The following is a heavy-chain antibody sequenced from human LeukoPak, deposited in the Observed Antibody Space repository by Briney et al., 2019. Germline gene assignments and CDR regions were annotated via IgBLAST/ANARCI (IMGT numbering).Heavy chain of an antibody. V-gene: IGHV5-51*01. CDR1: GYSFTSYW. CDR2: IYPGDSDT. D-gene: IGHD1-26*01. J-gene: IGHJ4*02. CDR3: ARHWDSGSYDDVEFDY. Sequence: GAPLMISCKCSGYSFTSYWIGWVRQMPGKGLEWMGIIYPGDSDTRYSPSFQGQVTISADKSISTAYLQWSSLTASDTAMYYCARHWDSGSYDDVEFDYWGQGTLVTVSS.